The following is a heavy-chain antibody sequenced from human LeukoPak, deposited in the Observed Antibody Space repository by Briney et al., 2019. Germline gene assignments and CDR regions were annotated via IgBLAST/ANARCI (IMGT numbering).Heavy chain of an antibody. V-gene: IGHV3-20*04. CDR2: INWNGGST. CDR3: ARDGCSGGSCYGIDY. CDR1: GFTFDEYV. Sequence: GGALRLSCAASGFTFDEYVISWVRQAPEKGLECGSRINWNGGSTGYADSVKGPFTISRDNAKKSLYLQINSLRAEDTAVYYCARDGCSGGSCYGIDYWGQGTLVTVFS. D-gene: IGHD2-15*01. J-gene: IGHJ4*02.